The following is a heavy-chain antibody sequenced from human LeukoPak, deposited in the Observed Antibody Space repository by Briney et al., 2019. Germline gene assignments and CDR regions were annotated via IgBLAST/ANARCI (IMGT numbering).Heavy chain of an antibody. CDR3: AKGRRGQHLYYFDC. V-gene: IGHV3-23*01. D-gene: IGHD6-13*01. J-gene: IGHJ4*02. CDR2: ISGSGGST. Sequence: GGSLRLSCAASGFTFSSYAMSWVRQAPGKGLEWVSVISGSGGSTDYADSVKGRFTISRDNSKNTLYLQMNSLRAEDTAVYYCAKGRRGQHLYYFDCWGQGTLVTVSS. CDR1: GFTFSSYA.